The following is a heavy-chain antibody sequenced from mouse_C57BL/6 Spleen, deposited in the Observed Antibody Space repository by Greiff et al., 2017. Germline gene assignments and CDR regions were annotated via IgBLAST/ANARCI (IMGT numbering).Heavy chain of an antibody. CDR1: GYTFTSYW. J-gene: IGHJ2*01. CDR2: IDPSDSYT. CDR3: ARTPITTVLAHVDY. Sequence: VQLQQPGAELVRPGTSVKLSCKASGYTFTSYWMHWVKQRPGQGLEWIGVIDPSDSYTNYNQKFKGKATLTVDTSSSTAYMQLSSLTSEDSAVYYCARTPITTVLAHVDYWGQGTTLTVSS. D-gene: IGHD1-1*01. V-gene: IGHV1-59*01.